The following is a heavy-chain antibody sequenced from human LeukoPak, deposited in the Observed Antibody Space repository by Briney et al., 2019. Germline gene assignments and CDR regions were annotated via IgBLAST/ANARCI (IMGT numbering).Heavy chain of an antibody. V-gene: IGHV3-30-3*01. CDR1: GFSFSSYA. J-gene: IGHJ4*02. CDR3: AREKRSGYYPGY. CDR2: ITYDRSSK. D-gene: IGHD3-3*01. Sequence: GRSLRLSCAASGFSFSSYAMHWVRQAPGKGLEWVAIITYDRSSKYYADSVEGRFTISRDQSKNTLYLQMNSLRPEDTAIYYCAREKRSGYYPGYWGQGTLVTVSS.